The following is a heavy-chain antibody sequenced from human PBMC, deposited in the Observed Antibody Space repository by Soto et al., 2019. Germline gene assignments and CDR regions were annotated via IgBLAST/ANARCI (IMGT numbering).Heavy chain of an antibody. D-gene: IGHD1-7*01. CDR3: ARDRAGTKGLHDY. V-gene: IGHV3-21*06. Sequence: NPGGSLRLSCAASGFTFNSHNMNGVRQAPGKGLEWVSSISSSSSYIYYADSVKGRFTISRDNAKSSLYLQMNSLRAEDTAVYFCARDRAGTKGLHDYWGQGILVTVSS. CDR1: GFTFNSHN. CDR2: ISSSSSYI. J-gene: IGHJ4*02.